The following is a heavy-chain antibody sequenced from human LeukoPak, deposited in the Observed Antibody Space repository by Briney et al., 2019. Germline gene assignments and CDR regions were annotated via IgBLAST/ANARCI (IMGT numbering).Heavy chain of an antibody. CDR2: ISSSGSTI. CDR1: GFTFSDYY. V-gene: IGHV3-11*01. J-gene: IGHJ3*02. D-gene: IGHD1-7*01. CDR3: ATEPRWELYSFDI. Sequence: GGSLRLSCAASGFTFSDYYMSWIRQAPGKGLEWVSYISSSGSTIYYADSVKGRFTTSRDNPKNTLFLQMNSLRAEDTAAYYCATEPRWELYSFDIWGQGTMVTVSS.